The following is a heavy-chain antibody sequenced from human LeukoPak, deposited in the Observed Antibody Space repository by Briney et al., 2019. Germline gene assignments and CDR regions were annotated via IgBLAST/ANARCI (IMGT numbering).Heavy chain of an antibody. CDR2: IYYSGST. V-gene: IGHV4-39*01. D-gene: IGHD2-2*01. J-gene: IGHJ4*02. CDR1: GGSISSSSYY. CDR3: ARSRYCSSTSCYSFDY. Sequence: SETLSLTCTVSGGSISSSSYYWGWIRQPPGKGLEWIGSIYYSGSTYYNPSLKSRVTISVDTSKNQFSLKLSSVTAADTAVYYCARSRYCSSTSCYSFDYWGQGTLVTVSS.